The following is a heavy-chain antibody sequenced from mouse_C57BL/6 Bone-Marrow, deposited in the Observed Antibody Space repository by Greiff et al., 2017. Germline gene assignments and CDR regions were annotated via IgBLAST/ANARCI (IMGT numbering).Heavy chain of an antibody. D-gene: IGHD1-1*01. V-gene: IGHV5-17*01. CDR1: GFTFSDYG. CDR3: ARGDTTVVRYFDV. Sequence: DVQLVESGGGLVKPGGSLKLSCAASGFTFSDYGMHWVRQAPEKGLEWVAYISSGSSTIYYADTVKGRFTISRDNAKNTLFLQMTSLRSEDTAMYYCARGDTTVVRYFDVWGTGTTVTVSS. J-gene: IGHJ1*03. CDR2: ISSGSSTI.